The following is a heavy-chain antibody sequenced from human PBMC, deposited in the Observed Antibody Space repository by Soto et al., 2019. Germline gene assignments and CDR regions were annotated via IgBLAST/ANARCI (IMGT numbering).Heavy chain of an antibody. J-gene: IGHJ5*02. CDR2: IYYNERT. D-gene: IGHD3-16*01. Sequence: PSAPLSLTCTVSGGSISSYYWSWIRQPPGKGLEWIGYIYYNERTNYNLSLKSQVTTSIATSKTQFSLKLNSVTAAAPAVYFCPRVVGGTTFRPGWFNPWAQGTLVTVSS. V-gene: IGHV4-59*01. CDR1: GGSISSYY. CDR3: PRVVGGTTFRPGWFNP.